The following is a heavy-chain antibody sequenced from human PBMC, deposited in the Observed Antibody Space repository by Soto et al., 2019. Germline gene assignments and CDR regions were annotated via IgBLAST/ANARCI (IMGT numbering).Heavy chain of an antibody. J-gene: IGHJ4*02. V-gene: IGHV3-23*01. D-gene: IGHD2-15*01. CDR2: ISDSGGDT. CDR3: ARDHFGSDGYIDY. Sequence: EVQLLESGGGLVQPGGSLRLSCTASGFTFSSYAMSWVRQGPGKGLEWVSAISDSGGDTYYADSVKGRFTISRDNSKNTLYLQMNSLRAEDTAVYYCARDHFGSDGYIDYWGQGTLVTVSS. CDR1: GFTFSSYA.